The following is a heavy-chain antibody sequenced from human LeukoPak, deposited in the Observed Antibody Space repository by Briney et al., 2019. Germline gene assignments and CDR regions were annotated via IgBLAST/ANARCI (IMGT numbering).Heavy chain of an antibody. CDR1: GGSISSHY. J-gene: IGHJ6*03. D-gene: IGHD1-7*01. CDR3: ARAEGTPYYYYYMDV. CDR2: IYYSGST. V-gene: IGHV4-59*11. Sequence: SETLSLTCTVSGGSISSHYWCWIRQPPGKGLEWIGYIYYSGSTNYNPSLKSRVTISVDTSKNQFSLKLSSVTAADTAVYYCARAEGTPYYYYYMDVWGKGTTVTVSS.